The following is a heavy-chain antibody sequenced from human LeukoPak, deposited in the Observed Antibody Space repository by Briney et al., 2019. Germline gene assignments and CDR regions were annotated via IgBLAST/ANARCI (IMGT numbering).Heavy chain of an antibody. V-gene: IGHV3-53*01. J-gene: IGHJ4*02. Sequence: PGGSLRLSCAASGFTVNSNFMSWVRQAPGKGLEWASVIYTGGTTYYADSVKGRFTISRDNSKNTLYLQLNSLRAEDTAVCYCARVNGYGHFDCWGKGTLVNVAS. CDR2: IYTGGTT. CDR1: GFTVNSNF. CDR3: ARVNGYGHFDC. D-gene: IGHD5-18*01.